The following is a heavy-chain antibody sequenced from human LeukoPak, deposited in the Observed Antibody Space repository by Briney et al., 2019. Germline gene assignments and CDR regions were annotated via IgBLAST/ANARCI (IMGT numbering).Heavy chain of an antibody. CDR3: ARGAVPAALPKGYYYMDV. CDR2: IYYSGST. CDR1: GGSISSSSYY. V-gene: IGHV4-39*07. J-gene: IGHJ6*03. D-gene: IGHD2-2*01. Sequence: PSETLSLTCTVSGGSISSSSYYWGWIRQPPGKGLEWIGSIYYSGSTYYNPSLKSRVTISVDTSKNQFSLKLSSVTAADTAVYYCARGAVPAALPKGYYYMDVWGKGTTVTVSS.